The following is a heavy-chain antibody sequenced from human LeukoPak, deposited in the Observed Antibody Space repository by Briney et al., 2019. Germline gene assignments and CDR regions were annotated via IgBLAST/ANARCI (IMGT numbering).Heavy chain of an antibody. CDR1: GGSISSYY. CDR3: ARARYLVA. V-gene: IGHV4-59*01. D-gene: IGHD2-8*02. CDR2: IYYSGRT. J-gene: IGHJ4*02. Sequence: PSETLSLTCSVSGGSISSYYWSWIRQPPGKGLEWIGYIYYSGRTNYNPSLKSRVTISVDTSKNQFSLKLSSVTAADTAVYYCARARYLVAWGQGTLVTVSS.